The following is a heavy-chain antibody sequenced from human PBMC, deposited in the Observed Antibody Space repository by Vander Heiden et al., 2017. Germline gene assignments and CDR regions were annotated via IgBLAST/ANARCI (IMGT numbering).Heavy chain of an antibody. J-gene: IGHJ4*02. V-gene: IGHV1-24*01. CDR1: GYILTELS. CDR3: ATLPYFYDSSTYGSFDF. Sequence: QVQLVQSGAEVRKPGASVKVSCKVSGYILTELSMDWVRQAPGKGLEWMGGFDPDDGETIYAQNLQGRVTTTEDTSTNTAYMELSSLRSEDTAVYYCATLPYFYDSSTYGSFDFWGQGTLVTVSS. D-gene: IGHD3-22*01. CDR2: FDPDDGET.